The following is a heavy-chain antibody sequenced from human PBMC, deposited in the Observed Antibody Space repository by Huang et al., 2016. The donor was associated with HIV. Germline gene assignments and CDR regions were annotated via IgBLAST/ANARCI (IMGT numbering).Heavy chain of an antibody. V-gene: IGHV4-39*01. Sequence: QLQLQESGPGLVRPSETLSLICTVSGGSITVSNYYWGWIRQPPGKGLEWIGSIYYSGDTDYNPSLKSRVTMSVDTSKNRFSLDIRSVAVADTAIYYCARHFGSWSGYFDSWGQGTLVPVSS. CDR3: ARHFGSWSGYFDS. D-gene: IGHD3-10*01. J-gene: IGHJ4*02. CDR1: GGSITVSNYY. CDR2: IYYSGDT.